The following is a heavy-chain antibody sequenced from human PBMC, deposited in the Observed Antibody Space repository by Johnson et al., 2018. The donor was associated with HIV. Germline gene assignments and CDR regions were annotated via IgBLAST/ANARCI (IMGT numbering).Heavy chain of an antibody. Sequence: VQLVESGGAVVRPGGSLRLSCTASGFTFDDYGMNWVRQVPGQGLEWVSGINWNGGSTSYADSVKGRFTISRDNAKNSLYLQMNSLRAEDTALYYCARHKAVADAFDIWGQGTVVTVS. J-gene: IGHJ3*02. CDR2: INWNGGST. D-gene: IGHD6-19*01. CDR3: ARHKAVADAFDI. CDR1: GFTFDDYG. V-gene: IGHV3-20*04.